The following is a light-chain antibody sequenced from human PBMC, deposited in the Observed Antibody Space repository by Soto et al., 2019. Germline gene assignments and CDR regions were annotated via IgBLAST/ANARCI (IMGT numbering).Light chain of an antibody. Sequence: EIVLTQSPGTLSLSPGERATLSCRASQSVSSSFLAWYQQKPGQAPRLLIYGASGRATGIPDRFSGSGSGTDFTLTISSLEPEDFAVYYCQQYGSAPRTFGQGTKVKVK. CDR1: QSVSSSF. CDR3: QQYGSAPRT. CDR2: GAS. V-gene: IGKV3-20*01. J-gene: IGKJ1*01.